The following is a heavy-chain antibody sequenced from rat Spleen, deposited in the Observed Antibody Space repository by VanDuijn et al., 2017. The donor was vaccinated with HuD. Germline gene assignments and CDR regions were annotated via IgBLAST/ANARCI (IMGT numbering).Heavy chain of an antibody. V-gene: IGHV2-43*01. J-gene: IGHJ2*01. CDR1: GFSPTTSH. CDR2: FWTVGST. Sequence: QVQLQESGPGLVQPSQTLSLTCPVSGFSPTTSHVTWGLPPPGKGLEWMGEFWTVGSTSYNSALSSRRSVSMDISKSQVFLSVNSLQTEDTATYYCVRANRESYAHFDYWGQGVMVTVSS. D-gene: IGHD1-12*01. CDR3: VRANRESYAHFDY.